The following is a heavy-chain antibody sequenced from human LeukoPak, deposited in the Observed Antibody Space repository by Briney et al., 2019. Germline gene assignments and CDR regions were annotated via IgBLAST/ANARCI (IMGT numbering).Heavy chain of an antibody. Sequence: SVKVSCKASGGTFSSYAISWVRQAPGQGLEWMGGIIPIFGTANYAQKFQGRVTITADGSTSTAYMELSSLRSEDTAVYYCARDGGNSGGYFDYWGQGTLVTVSS. D-gene: IGHD4-23*01. CDR2: IIPIFGTA. V-gene: IGHV1-69*13. CDR1: GGTFSSYA. CDR3: ARDGGNSGGYFDY. J-gene: IGHJ4*02.